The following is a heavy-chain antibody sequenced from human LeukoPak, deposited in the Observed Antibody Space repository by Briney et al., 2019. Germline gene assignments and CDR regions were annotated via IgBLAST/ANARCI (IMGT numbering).Heavy chain of an antibody. J-gene: IGHJ5*02. CDR1: GGSISSGDYY. V-gene: IGHV4-30-4*01. CDR3: ARDHQRGWFDP. CDR2: IYYSGST. Sequence: SETLSLTCTVSGGSISSGDYYWSWIRQPPGKGLEWIGYIYYSGSTYYNPSLKSRVTISVDTSKNQFSLKLSSVTAADTAVYYCARDHQRGWFDPWGQGTLVTVSS.